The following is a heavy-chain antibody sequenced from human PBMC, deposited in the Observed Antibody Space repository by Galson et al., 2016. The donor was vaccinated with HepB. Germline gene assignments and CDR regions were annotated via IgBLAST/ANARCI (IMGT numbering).Heavy chain of an antibody. J-gene: IGHJ2*01. CDR2: IYPGDSDT. V-gene: IGHV5-51*01. Sequence: QSGAEVKKPGESLQISCNGSGYNFASSWIVWVRQRPGKGMEWMGIIYPGDSDTRYSSSFQCQVTISADKSISTAYVEWSSLEASDSAVYYCARMQWLVDWYLDLWGQGTLVTVSS. CDR1: GYNFASSW. D-gene: IGHD6-19*01. CDR3: ARMQWLVDWYLDL.